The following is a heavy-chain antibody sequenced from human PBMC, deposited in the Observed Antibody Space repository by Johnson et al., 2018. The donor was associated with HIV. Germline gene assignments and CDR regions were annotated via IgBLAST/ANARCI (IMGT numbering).Heavy chain of an antibody. CDR3: AREGRGYNYLGAFDI. V-gene: IGHV3-7*01. Sequence: EVQLVESGGGLVQPGGSLRLSCAASGFTLSNHWMSWVRQAPGKGLEYVANVNQDGSAKFYVDSVKGRFTIYRDNSKNTLSLQMDSLRPEDTAVYYCAREGRGYNYLGAFDIWGQGTMVTVSS. CDR1: GFTLSNHW. D-gene: IGHD5-24*01. CDR2: VNQDGSAK. J-gene: IGHJ3*02.